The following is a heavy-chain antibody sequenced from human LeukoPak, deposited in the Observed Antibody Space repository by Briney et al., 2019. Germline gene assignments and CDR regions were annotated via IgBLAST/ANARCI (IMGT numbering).Heavy chain of an antibody. J-gene: IGHJ4*02. CDR1: GFTFSGHA. D-gene: IGHD6-19*01. CDR3: ARVRSGWDYFFDY. V-gene: IGHV3-30*03. CDR2: VSYDGISK. Sequence: GGSLKLSCAASGFTFSGHAMHWVRQTPGRGLEWVAFVSYDGISKNYADSVKGRFTVSKDNSKNTLHLQMSSLKTDDTAVYYCARVRSGWDYFFDYWGQGILVTVSS.